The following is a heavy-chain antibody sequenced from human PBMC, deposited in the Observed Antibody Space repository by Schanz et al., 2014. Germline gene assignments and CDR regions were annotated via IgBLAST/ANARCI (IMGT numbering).Heavy chain of an antibody. Sequence: QVQLVESGGGVVQPGRSLRLSCAASGFTFSDYYMSWIRQAPGKGLEWVSYISGTTTYTNYADSVKGRFTISRDNAKNTLYLQMNSLRAEDTAVYYGAREQIMAAAGLVDYWGHGTLXTVSS. CDR2: ISGTTTYT. V-gene: IGHV3-11*05. CDR1: GFTFSDYY. D-gene: IGHD6-13*01. J-gene: IGHJ4*01. CDR3: AREQIMAAAGLVDY.